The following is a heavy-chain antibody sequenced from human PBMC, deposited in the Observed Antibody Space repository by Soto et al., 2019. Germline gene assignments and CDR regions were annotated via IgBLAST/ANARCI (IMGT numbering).Heavy chain of an antibody. D-gene: IGHD4-17*01. J-gene: IGHJ4*02. CDR3: ARVEAGDSPFDY. Sequence: SETLSLTCTVSGGSISSYYWSWIRQPPGKGLEWVGYIYYSGSTNYNPSLKSRVTISVDTSKNQFSLKLSSVTAADTAVYYCARVEAGDSPFDYWGQGTLVTVSS. V-gene: IGHV4-59*01. CDR1: GGSISSYY. CDR2: IYYSGST.